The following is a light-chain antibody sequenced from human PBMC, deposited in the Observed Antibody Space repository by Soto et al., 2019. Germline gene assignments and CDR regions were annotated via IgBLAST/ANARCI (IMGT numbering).Light chain of an antibody. V-gene: IGKV3-20*01. CDR3: QQCGSSPLT. Sequence: EIVLTQFPGTLSLSPGESATLSCRASQSVSSSYLAWYQQKPGQAPRVLIYGASSRASGIPDRFSGSGSGTDFTLTISSLEPEDFAVYYCQQCGSSPLTFGGGTRVEIK. CDR2: GAS. CDR1: QSVSSSY. J-gene: IGKJ4*01.